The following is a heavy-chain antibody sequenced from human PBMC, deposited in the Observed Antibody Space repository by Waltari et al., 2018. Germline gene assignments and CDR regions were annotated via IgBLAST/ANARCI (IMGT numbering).Heavy chain of an antibody. J-gene: IGHJ4*02. CDR1: GASTSTGSSY. CDR3: ARWDYYHSSGYYAY. D-gene: IGHD3-22*01. CDR2: LYTSGGT. Sequence: QVQLQESGPGLVKPSQPLSLTCQVHGASTSTGSSYWSWIRQPAGKGLEWIGRLYTSGGTKYNPSLESRVTISVDTSKNQFSLKLTSVTAADTAVYYCARWDYYHSSGYYAYWGQGTLVTVSS. V-gene: IGHV4-61*02.